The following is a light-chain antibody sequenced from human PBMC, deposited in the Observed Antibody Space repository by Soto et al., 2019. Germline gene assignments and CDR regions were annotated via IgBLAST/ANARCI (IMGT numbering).Light chain of an antibody. CDR2: EAS. CDR3: QQYGSSPPYT. V-gene: IGKV3-20*01. Sequence: EIVMTQSPATLSVSPGERATLSCRASQSVSSRYLAWYQQKPGQAPSVLIYEASSRATGIPDRFSGSGSGTDFTLTISRLEPEDFAVYYCQQYGSSPPYTFGQGTKVDIK. J-gene: IGKJ2*01. CDR1: QSVSSRY.